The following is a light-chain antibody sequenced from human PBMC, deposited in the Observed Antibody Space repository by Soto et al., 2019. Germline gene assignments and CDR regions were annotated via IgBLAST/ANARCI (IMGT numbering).Light chain of an antibody. J-gene: IGKJ1*01. V-gene: IGKV3-15*01. CDR3: QQYNDWPRT. Sequence: EIVLTQSPDTLSMSPGETVTLSCSASQSVGTNLAWYLQTPGPAPRLLIYGASTRASGIPARFTGSGSGTEFTLAISSLQSEDFAVYYCQQYNDWPRTFGPGAKVEIK. CDR2: GAS. CDR1: QSVGTN.